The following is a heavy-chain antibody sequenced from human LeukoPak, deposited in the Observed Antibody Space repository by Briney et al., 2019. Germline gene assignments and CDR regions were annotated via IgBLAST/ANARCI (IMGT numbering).Heavy chain of an antibody. CDR3: AKDLIGRYPDYFDY. Sequence: GGSLRLSCAASGFTFSSYGMTWVRQAPGKGLEWVSAISGSGGSTYYADSVKGRFTISRDNSKNTLFLQMNSLGAEDTAVYYCAKDLIGRYPDYFDYWGQRILVTVSS. J-gene: IGHJ4*02. V-gene: IGHV3-23*01. D-gene: IGHD1-26*01. CDR1: GFTFSSYG. CDR2: ISGSGGST.